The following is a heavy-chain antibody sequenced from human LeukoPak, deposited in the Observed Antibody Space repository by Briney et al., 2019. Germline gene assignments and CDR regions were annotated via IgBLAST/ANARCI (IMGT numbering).Heavy chain of an antibody. CDR2: IYYSGST. J-gene: IGHJ4*02. V-gene: IGHV4-30-4*08. CDR3: ASLRRDGYNCNY. CDR1: GGSISSGDYY. Sequence: PSQTLSLTCTVSGGSISSGDYYWSWIRQPPGKGLEWIGYIYYSGSTYYNPSLKSRDTISVDTSKNQFSLKLSSVTAADTAVYYCASLRRDGYNCNYWGQGTLVTVSS. D-gene: IGHD5-24*01.